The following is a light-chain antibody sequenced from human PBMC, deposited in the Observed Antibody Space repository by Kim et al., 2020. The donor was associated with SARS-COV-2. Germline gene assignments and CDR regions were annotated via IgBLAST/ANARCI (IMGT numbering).Light chain of an antibody. Sequence: SSELTQDPAVSVALGQTVRISCQGDSLRSYYASWYQQKPGQAPVLVIYGKNNRPSGIPDRFSGSSSGNTASLTITGAQAEDEAVYYCNSRDSSGNHWVFG. J-gene: IGLJ3*02. CDR1: SLRSYY. V-gene: IGLV3-19*01. CDR3: NSRDSSGNHWV. CDR2: GKN.